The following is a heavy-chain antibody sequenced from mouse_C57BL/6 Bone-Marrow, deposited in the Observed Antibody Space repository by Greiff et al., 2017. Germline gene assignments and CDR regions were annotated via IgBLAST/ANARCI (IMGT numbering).Heavy chain of an antibody. Sequence: QVQLQQPGAELVRPGTSVKLSCKASGYTFTSYWMHWVKQRPGQGLEWIGVIDPSDSYTNYNQKFTGKATLTVDTSSSTAYMQLSSLTSEDSAVYYCARWDYDWFAYWGQGTLVTVSA. CDR3: ARWDYDWFAY. J-gene: IGHJ3*01. D-gene: IGHD2-4*01. V-gene: IGHV1-59*01. CDR1: GYTFTSYW. CDR2: IDPSDSYT.